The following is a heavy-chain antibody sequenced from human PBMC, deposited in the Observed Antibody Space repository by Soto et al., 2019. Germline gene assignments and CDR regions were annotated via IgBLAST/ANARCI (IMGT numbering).Heavy chain of an antibody. D-gene: IGHD3-22*01. CDR1: GYTFTGYY. V-gene: IGHV1-2*02. CDR2: INPNSGGT. CDR3: ASLLGYDSSGYSVAGMDV. Sequence: WASVKVSCKASGYTFTGYYMHWVRQAPGQGLEWMGWINPNSGGTNYAQKFQGRVTMTRDTSISTAYMELSRPRSDDTAVYYCASLLGYDSSGYSVAGMDVWGQGTTVTVSS. J-gene: IGHJ6*02.